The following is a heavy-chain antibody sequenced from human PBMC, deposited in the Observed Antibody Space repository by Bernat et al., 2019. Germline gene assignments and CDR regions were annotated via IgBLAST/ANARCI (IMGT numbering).Heavy chain of an antibody. D-gene: IGHD1-14*01. Sequence: VQLVESGGGVVQPGRSLRLSCAASGFTFSSYGMHWVRQAPGKGLEWVAVISYDGSNKYYADSVKGRFTISRDNSKNTLYLQMNSLRAEDTAVYYCAKDTTPRLPGEYFQHWGQGTLVTVSS. CDR1: GFTFSSYG. J-gene: IGHJ1*01. CDR3: AKDTTPRLPGEYFQH. CDR2: ISYDGSNK. V-gene: IGHV3-30*18.